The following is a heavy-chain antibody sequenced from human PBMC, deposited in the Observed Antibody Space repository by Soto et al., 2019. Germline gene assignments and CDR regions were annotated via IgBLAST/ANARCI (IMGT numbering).Heavy chain of an antibody. J-gene: IGHJ4*02. CDR3: ARRWGRTFDY. CDR2: IYYSGST. D-gene: IGHD7-27*01. Sequence: PSETLSLTCTVSGGSISSYYWSRIRQPPWKGLEWIGYIYYSGSTNYNPSLKSRVTISVDTSKNQFSLKLSSVTAADTAVYYCARRWGRTFDYWGQGTLVTVSS. V-gene: IGHV4-59*08. CDR1: GGSISSYY.